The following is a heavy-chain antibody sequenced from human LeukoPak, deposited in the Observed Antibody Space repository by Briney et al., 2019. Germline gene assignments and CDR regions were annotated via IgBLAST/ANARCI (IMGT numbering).Heavy chain of an antibody. D-gene: IGHD6-6*01. CDR2: INHSGST. CDR3: ARQYSSSSFFDY. CDR1: GGSFSGYY. J-gene: IGHJ4*02. Sequence: SETLSLTCAVYGGSFSGYYWSWIRQPPGKGLEWIGEINHSGSTNYNPSLKSRVTISVDTSKNQFSLKLSSVTAADTAVYYCARQYSSSSFFDYWGQGTLVTVSS. V-gene: IGHV4-34*01.